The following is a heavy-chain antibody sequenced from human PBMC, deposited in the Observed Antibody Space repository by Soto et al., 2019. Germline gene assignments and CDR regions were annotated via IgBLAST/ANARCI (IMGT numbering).Heavy chain of an antibody. CDR3: ARATYYDFWSGYGPTYFDY. Sequence: SETLSLTCTVSGGSISSSSYYWGWIRQPPGKGLEWIGSIYYSGSTYYNPSLKSRVTISVDTSKNQFSLKLSSVTAADTAVYYCARATYYDFWSGYGPTYFDYWGQGTLVTVSS. CDR2: IYYSGST. J-gene: IGHJ4*02. V-gene: IGHV4-39*01. CDR1: GGSISSSSYY. D-gene: IGHD3-3*01.